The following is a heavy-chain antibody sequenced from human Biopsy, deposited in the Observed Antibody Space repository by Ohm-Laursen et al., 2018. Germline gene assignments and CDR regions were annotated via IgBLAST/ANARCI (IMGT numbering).Heavy chain of an antibody. CDR1: GGSITADF. V-gene: IGHV4-59*08. J-gene: IGHJ4*02. Sequence: GTLSLTCTVSGGSITADFWTWIRQTPGGRLEWIGYRFHSGGPMSNPSLKSRVPISVATSKSQFSLTLTFVTAADTAVYYCVRLNRRGNIIFFDYWGRGTLVTVSS. CDR2: RFHSGGP. CDR3: VRLNRRGNIIFFDY. D-gene: IGHD3/OR15-3a*01.